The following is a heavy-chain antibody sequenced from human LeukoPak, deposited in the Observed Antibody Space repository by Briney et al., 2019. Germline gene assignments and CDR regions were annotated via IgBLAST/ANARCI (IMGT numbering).Heavy chain of an antibody. CDR3: ARVASGGYFDY. Sequence: PGGSLRLSCAASGFTFSNYPMHWVRQAPGKGLEWVAVISYDGSNKYYADSVKGRSTISRDNSKNTLYLQMNSLRAEDTAVFYCARVASGGYFDYWGQGTLVTVSS. D-gene: IGHD2-8*02. CDR1: GFTFSNYP. J-gene: IGHJ4*02. V-gene: IGHV3-30-3*01. CDR2: ISYDGSNK.